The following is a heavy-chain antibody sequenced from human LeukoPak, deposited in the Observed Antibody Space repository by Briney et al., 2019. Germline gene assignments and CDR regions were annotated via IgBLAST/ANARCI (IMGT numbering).Heavy chain of an antibody. D-gene: IGHD1-26*01. Sequence: SQTLSLTCTVSGGSISSGGYYWSWIRQHPGRGLEWIGYIYYSGSTYYNPSLKSRVTISVDTSKNQFSLKLSSVTAADTAVYYCARSWGGSYYFDYWGQGTLVTVSS. J-gene: IGHJ4*02. V-gene: IGHV4-31*03. CDR1: GGSISSGGYY. CDR2: IYYSGST. CDR3: ARSWGGSYYFDY.